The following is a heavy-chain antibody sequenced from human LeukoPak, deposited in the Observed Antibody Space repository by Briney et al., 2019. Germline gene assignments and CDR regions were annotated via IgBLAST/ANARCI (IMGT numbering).Heavy chain of an antibody. D-gene: IGHD2-15*01. CDR3: ARDSELRYCSGGSCSFDY. J-gene: IGHJ4*02. V-gene: IGHV1-18*01. CDR1: GYTFTSYG. CDR2: ISAYNGNT. Sequence: ASVKVSCKASGYTFTSYGISWVRQAPGQGLEWMGWISAYNGNTNSAQKLQGRVTMTTDTSTSTAYMELRSLISDDTAVYYCARDSELRYCSGGSCSFDYWGQGTLVTVSP.